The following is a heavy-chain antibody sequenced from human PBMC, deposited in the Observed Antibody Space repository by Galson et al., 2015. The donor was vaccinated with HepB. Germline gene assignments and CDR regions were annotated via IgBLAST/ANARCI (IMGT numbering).Heavy chain of an antibody. CDR2: VSNDGTRS. Sequence: SLRLSCAASGFNFAHYGMHWVRQAPGKGLEWVAFVSNDGTRSYYADSVKGRFTISRDNSQNTVSFQLNSLRLEDSGVYYCAKDGRLSSANGDLFHHWGQGTLVMVSS. CDR3: AKDGRLSSANGDLFHH. V-gene: IGHV3-30*18. CDR1: GFNFAHYG. J-gene: IGHJ4*02. D-gene: IGHD1-26*01.